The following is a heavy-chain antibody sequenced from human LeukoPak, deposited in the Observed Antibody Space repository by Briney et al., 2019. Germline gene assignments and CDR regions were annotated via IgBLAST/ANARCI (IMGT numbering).Heavy chain of an antibody. Sequence: SQTLSLTCVISGDSVSGSNGAWNWIRQSPSRGLEWLGRTYYRSKWYYAYAVSVKSRITINPDTSKNQFSLQLNSVTPEDTAVYYCARELYYYDHTGFHPRYLDSWGQGALVSVSS. V-gene: IGHV6-1*01. J-gene: IGHJ4*02. D-gene: IGHD3-22*01. CDR3: ARELYYYDHTGFHPRYLDS. CDR1: GDSVSGSNGA. CDR2: TYYRSKWYY.